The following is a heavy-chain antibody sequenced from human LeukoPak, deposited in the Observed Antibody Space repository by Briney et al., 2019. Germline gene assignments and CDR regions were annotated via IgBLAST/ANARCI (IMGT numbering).Heavy chain of an antibody. CDR2: ISGSGGST. CDR3: AKDLNWGGR. CDR1: GFTFSSYA. V-gene: IGHV3-23*01. D-gene: IGHD7-27*01. J-gene: IGHJ4*02. Sequence: GGSLRLSCAASGFTFSSYAMSWVRQAPGKGLEWVSAISGSGGSTYYADSVKGRFTISRVNSKNTVYLQINSLRAEATAVYYCAKDLNWGGRWGQGTLVTVSS.